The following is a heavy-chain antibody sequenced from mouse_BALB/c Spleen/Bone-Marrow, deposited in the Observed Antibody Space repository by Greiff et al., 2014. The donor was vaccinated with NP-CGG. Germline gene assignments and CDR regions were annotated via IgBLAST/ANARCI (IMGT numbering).Heavy chain of an antibody. J-gene: IGHJ2*01. CDR3: ARRRKLDY. CDR1: GYAFTNYW. V-gene: IGHV1-63*01. Sequence: VQLQQSGAELVRPGTSVKISCKASGYAFTNYWLGWVKQRPGHGLEWIGDIYPGSGNTYYNEKFKGKFTITADKSSSTAYMQLSSLTSEDSAVYFCARRRKLDYWGQGTTLTVSA. CDR2: IYPGSGNT.